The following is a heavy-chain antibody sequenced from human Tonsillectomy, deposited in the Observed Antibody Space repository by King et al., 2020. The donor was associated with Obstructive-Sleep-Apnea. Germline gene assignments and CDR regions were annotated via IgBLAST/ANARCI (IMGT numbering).Heavy chain of an antibody. J-gene: IGHJ4*02. V-gene: IGHV1-58*01. Sequence: QLVQSGPEVKKPGTSVKVSCKASGVTFTSSAVQWVRQARGQRLEWIGWIVVGSGNTNYAQKFQERVTITRDMSTSTAYMELSSLRSEDTAVYYCAAEGGDYEFDYWGQGTLVTVSS. CDR1: GVTFTSSA. D-gene: IGHD4-17*01. CDR3: AAEGGDYEFDY. CDR2: IVVGSGNT.